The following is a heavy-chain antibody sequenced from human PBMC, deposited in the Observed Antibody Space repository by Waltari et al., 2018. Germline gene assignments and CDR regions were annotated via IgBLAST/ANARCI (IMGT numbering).Heavy chain of an antibody. CDR3: AGRSGYDFRY. Sequence: EVQLVESGGGLVQPGGSLRLSCAASGFTFSSYWTSWVRQAPGKGLEWVANIKQDGSEKYYVDSVKGRFTISRDNAKNSLYLQMNSLRAEDTAVYYCAGRSGYDFRYWGQGTLVTVSS. CDR2: IKQDGSEK. V-gene: IGHV3-7*01. D-gene: IGHD3-22*01. J-gene: IGHJ4*02. CDR1: GFTFSSYW.